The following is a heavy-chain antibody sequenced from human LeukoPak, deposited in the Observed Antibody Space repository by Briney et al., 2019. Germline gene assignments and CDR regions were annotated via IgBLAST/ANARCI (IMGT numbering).Heavy chain of an antibody. V-gene: IGHV3-23*01. CDR3: AKGFSVAGSFH. J-gene: IGHJ4*02. Sequence: GGSLRLSCVASGFTFSSYGMTWVRQAPAKGLEWVSTISSSGGSTYYADSVKGRFTISRDNSKNTLYLQMNSLRAEDTAVYYCAKGFSVAGSFHWGQGTLVTVSS. CDR2: ISSSGGST. D-gene: IGHD6-19*01. CDR1: GFTFSSYG.